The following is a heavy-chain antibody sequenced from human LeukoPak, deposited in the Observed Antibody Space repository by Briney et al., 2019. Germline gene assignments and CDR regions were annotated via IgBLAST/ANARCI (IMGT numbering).Heavy chain of an antibody. D-gene: IGHD3-9*01. V-gene: IGHV3-21*01. CDR1: GFTFSSYS. CDR3: ARDQGGKYFDWLLNY. Sequence: GGSLRLSCAASGFTFSSYSMNGVRQAPGKGLEGVSSISSSTSSTYYAHSLTRRFTIPIHNAKNSLYLQMNSLRAEDTAVYYCARDQGGKYFDWLLNYWGQGTLVTVSS. CDR2: ISSSTSST. J-gene: IGHJ4*02.